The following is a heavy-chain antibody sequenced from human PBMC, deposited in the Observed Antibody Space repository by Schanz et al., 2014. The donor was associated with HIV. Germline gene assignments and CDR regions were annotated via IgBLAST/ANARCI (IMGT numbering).Heavy chain of an antibody. CDR2: IVPIFGTT. J-gene: IGHJ6*02. V-gene: IGHV1-69*01. D-gene: IGHD2-21*02. CDR1: GYSFTTFY. Sequence: QVQLVQSGAELKKPGASVKVSCKTSGYSFTTFYMHWVRQAPGQGLEWMGGIVPIFGTTNYAQRFQGRVSITADESTSTAYMELSGLRSQDTAVYYCARGYCGADCSHFYYYGTDIWGQGTTVTVSS. CDR3: ARGYCGADCSHFYYYGTDI.